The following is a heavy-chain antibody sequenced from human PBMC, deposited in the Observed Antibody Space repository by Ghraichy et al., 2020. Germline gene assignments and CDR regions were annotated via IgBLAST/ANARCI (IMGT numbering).Heavy chain of an antibody. V-gene: IGHV2-5*02. Sequence: SGPTLVKPTQTLTLTCTFSGFSLTTSGVGVGWIRQPPGKALEWLALIYWDEDKRYSPSLNSRLTITRDTSKDQVVLTMTNVDPVDTATYFCAGAYTYGPRASDIWGHGTMVTVSS. J-gene: IGHJ3*02. CDR1: GFSLTTSGVG. CDR3: AGAYTYGPRASDI. D-gene: IGHD5-18*01. CDR2: IYWDEDK.